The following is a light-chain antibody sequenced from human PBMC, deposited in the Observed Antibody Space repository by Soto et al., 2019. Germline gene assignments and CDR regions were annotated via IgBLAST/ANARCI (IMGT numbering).Light chain of an antibody. V-gene: IGLV1-40*01. CDR1: SSNIGAGYD. J-gene: IGLJ1*01. CDR2: DNN. CDR3: QSYDSSLSGNYV. Sequence: QSVLTQPPSVSGAPGQRVTISCTGSSSNIGAGYDVHWYQQLPGTAPKLLIYDNNNRPSGVTDRFSGSKSGTSASLAITGLQAEDEGDYYCQSYDSSLSGNYVFGTGTKVTVL.